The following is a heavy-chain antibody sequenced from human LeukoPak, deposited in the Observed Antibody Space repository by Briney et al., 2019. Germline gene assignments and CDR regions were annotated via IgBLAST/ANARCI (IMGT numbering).Heavy chain of an antibody. CDR2: INHSGST. CDR1: GVSFSGYC. CDR3: AIYSGWPEYFQH. J-gene: IGHJ1*01. V-gene: IGHV4-34*01. Sequence: SETLCLTCAASGVSFSGYCWSCIRQPPVTGPEWFGEINHSGSTNYNPSLKSRVTISVDTSKNQFSLKLSSVTAADTAVYYCAIYSGWPEYFQHWGQGTLVTVSS. D-gene: IGHD6-19*01.